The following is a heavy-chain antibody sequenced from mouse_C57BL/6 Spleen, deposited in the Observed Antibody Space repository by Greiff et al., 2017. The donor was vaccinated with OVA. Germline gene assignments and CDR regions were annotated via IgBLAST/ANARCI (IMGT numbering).Heavy chain of an antibody. CDR1: GFTFSDYG. CDR3: ARNPAWFAY. J-gene: IGHJ3*01. Sequence: VQLQQSGGGLVKPGGSLKLSCAASGFTFSDYGMHWVRQAPEKGLEWVAYISSGSSTIYYADTVKGRFTISRDNAKHTLFLQMTSLRSEDTAMYYCARNPAWFAYWGQGTLVTVSA. V-gene: IGHV5-17*01. CDR2: ISSGSSTI.